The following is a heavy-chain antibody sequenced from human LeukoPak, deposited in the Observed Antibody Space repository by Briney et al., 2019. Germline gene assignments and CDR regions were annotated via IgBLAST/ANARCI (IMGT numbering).Heavy chain of an antibody. CDR2: INGDGSDP. V-gene: IGHV3-74*01. J-gene: IGHJ6*03. Sequence: AGGSPRLSCEASGFTFSTSWMYWVRQAPGKGLEWVSRINGDGSDPSYADFVKGRLTISRDKAKRTLYLEMKNLRAEDTAVYYCARDGTFTGSNNYYYIDVWGKGTTVTISS. D-gene: IGHD1-14*01. CDR1: GFTFSTSW. CDR3: ARDGTFTGSNNYYYIDV.